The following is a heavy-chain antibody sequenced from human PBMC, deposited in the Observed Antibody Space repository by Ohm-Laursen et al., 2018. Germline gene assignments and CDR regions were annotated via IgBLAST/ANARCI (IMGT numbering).Heavy chain of an antibody. V-gene: IGHV3-33*01. CDR2: IWYDGSNK. CDR3: AREKVTTYDAFDI. J-gene: IGHJ3*02. Sequence: RSLRLSCAASGFTFSSYGMHWVRQAPGKGLEWVAVIWYDGSNKYYADSVKGRFTISRDNSKNTLYLQMNSLRAEDTAVYYCAREKVTTYDAFDIWGQGTMVTVSS. CDR1: GFTFSSYG. D-gene: IGHD4-17*01.